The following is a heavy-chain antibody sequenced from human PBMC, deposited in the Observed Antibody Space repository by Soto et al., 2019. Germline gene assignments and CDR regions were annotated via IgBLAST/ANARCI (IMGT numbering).Heavy chain of an antibody. D-gene: IGHD3-3*02. CDR1: GGSISSYY. J-gene: IGHJ5*02. CDR3: ASPKIAFYNWFDP. V-gene: IGHV4-59*08. Sequence: SETLSLTCTVSGGSISSYYWSWIRQPPGKGLEWIGYIYYSGSTNYNPSLKSRVTISVDTSKNQFSLKLTSVTAADTAVYYCASPKIAFYNWFDPWGQGTLVTVS. CDR2: IYYSGST.